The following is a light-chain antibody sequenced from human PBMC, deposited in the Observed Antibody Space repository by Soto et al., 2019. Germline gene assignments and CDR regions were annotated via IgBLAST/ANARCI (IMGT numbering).Light chain of an antibody. CDR1: QSVSSY. CDR3: QQRSNWPLT. J-gene: IGKJ4*01. V-gene: IGKV3-11*01. CDR2: DAS. Sequence: EIVLTQSPGTLSLSPGERATLSCRASQSVSSYLAWYQQKPGQAPRILIYDASNRATGIPARFSGSGSGTDFTLTISSLEPEDFAVYYCQQRSNWPLTFGGGTKVDIK.